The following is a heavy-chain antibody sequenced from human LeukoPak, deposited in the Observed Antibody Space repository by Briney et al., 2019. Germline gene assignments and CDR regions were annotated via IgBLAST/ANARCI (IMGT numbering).Heavy chain of an antibody. D-gene: IGHD2/OR15-2a*01. CDR3: ARGINDEYFQS. V-gene: IGHV5-51*01. CDR2: IYPADSDT. Sequence: GESLKISCKDSPYYFINFWIGWVRQLPGKGLEWMGIIYPADSDTRYNPSFQGHVTISADRSASTAYLQWHSLKASDAAIYYCARGINDEYFQSWGQGTLVTVSS. J-gene: IGHJ1*01. CDR1: PYYFINFW.